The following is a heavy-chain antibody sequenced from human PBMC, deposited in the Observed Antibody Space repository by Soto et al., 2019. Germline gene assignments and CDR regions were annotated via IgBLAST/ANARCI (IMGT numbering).Heavy chain of an antibody. CDR3: GKHRRFAKGYNLGFDY. V-gene: IGHV3-30*04. CDR1: GFTFSSYT. J-gene: IGHJ4*02. Sequence: QVQLVESGGGVVQPGRSLRLSCAASGFTFSSYTMHWVRQAPGKGLEWLAAISFDGKNTYYADAVKDRFTISRDNSRKTLYVQMSSLRTEDTAVYYCGKHRRFAKGYNLGFDYWGQGTPVTGSS. CDR2: ISFDGKNT. D-gene: IGHD5-12*01.